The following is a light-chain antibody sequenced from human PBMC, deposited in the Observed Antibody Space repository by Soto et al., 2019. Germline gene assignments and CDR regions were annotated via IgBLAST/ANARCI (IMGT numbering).Light chain of an antibody. CDR1: SGSVSTSYY. CDR2: STN. CDR3: VLYMGSGIFWV. J-gene: IGLJ3*02. V-gene: IGLV8-61*01. Sequence: QAVVTQEPSFSVSPGGTVTLTCGLSSGSVSTSYYPSWYQQTPGQAPRTLIYSTNTRSSGVPDRFSGSILGNKAALTITGAQADDESDYYWVLYMGSGIFWVFGGGTKLTVL.